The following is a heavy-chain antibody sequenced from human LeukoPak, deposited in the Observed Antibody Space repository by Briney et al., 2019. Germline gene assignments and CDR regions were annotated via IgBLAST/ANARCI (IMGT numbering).Heavy chain of an antibody. V-gene: IGHV1-2*02. CDR2: INPNSGGT. Sequence: ASVKVSCKASGYTFTGYYMHWVRQAPGQGLEWMGWINPNSGGTNYAQKFQGRVTMTRDTSISTAYMELSRLRSDDTAVYYCARGSDYNSPYDAFDIGGQGTMVTVSS. CDR1: GYTFTGYY. D-gene: IGHD1-1*01. J-gene: IGHJ3*02. CDR3: ARGSDYNSPYDAFDI.